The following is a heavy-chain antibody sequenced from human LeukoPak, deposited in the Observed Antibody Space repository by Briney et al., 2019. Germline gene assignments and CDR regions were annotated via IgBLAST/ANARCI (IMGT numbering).Heavy chain of an antibody. J-gene: IGHJ3*02. CDR3: ARDQTYYYDSSGYDAFDI. V-gene: IGHV3-21*01. Sequence: GGSLRLSCAASGFTFSSYSMNWVRQAPGKGLEWVSSISSSSSYIYYADSVKGRFTTSRDNAKNSLYLQMNSLRAEDTAVYYCARDQTYYYDSSGYDAFDIWGQGTMVTVSS. CDR1: GFTFSSYS. D-gene: IGHD3-22*01. CDR2: ISSSSSYI.